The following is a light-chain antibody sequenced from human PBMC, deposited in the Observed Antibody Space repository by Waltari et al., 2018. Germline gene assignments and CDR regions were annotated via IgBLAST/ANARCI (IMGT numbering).Light chain of an antibody. CDR3: SSYTSSSTLV. CDR1: SSDVGGYNY. Sequence: QSALTQPASVSGSPGQSITISCPGTSSDVGGYNYVPWYQQHPGKPPKTMIYEVSNRPSGVSNRFSGSKSGNTASLTISGLQAEDEADYYCSSYTSSSTLVFGTGTKVTVL. V-gene: IGLV2-14*01. CDR2: EVS. J-gene: IGLJ1*01.